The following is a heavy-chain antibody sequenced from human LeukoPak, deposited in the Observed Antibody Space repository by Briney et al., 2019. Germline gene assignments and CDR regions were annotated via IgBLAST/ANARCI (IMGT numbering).Heavy chain of an antibody. CDR3: ARDRGSSWFADH. CDR2: INPNNGGT. CDR1: RYIFTSYY. D-gene: IGHD6-13*01. V-gene: IGHV1-2*02. Sequence: ASVTVSCKASRYIFTSYYIHWVRQAPGQGLEWMGWINPNNGGTKYAQRFRGRVTMTSDTSISTAYMELSRLRSDDTAIYYCARDRGSSWFADHWGQGSLVTVSS. J-gene: IGHJ4*02.